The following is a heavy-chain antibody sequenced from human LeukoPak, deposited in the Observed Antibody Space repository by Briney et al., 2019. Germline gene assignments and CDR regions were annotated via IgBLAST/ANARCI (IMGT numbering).Heavy chain of an antibody. J-gene: IGHJ4*02. CDR3: ARASGGFWSGYYTVDY. Sequence: SETLSLTCTVSGDSIISGNYCWSWIRQPPGRGLEWIGYIYYSGNIYFNPSLKSRLTISVDTSKNQFSLILSSVTAADTAVYYCARASGGFWSGYYTVDYWGQGTLVTVSS. V-gene: IGHV4-30-4*01. CDR1: GDSIISGNYC. CDR2: IYYSGNI. D-gene: IGHD3-3*01.